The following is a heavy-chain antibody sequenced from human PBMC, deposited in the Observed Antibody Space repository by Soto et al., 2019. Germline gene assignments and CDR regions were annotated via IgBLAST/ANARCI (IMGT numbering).Heavy chain of an antibody. V-gene: IGHV1-3*01. CDR3: ATAKYYYDSSGYYLYFDY. D-gene: IGHD3-22*01. J-gene: IGHJ4*02. Sequence: ASVKVSCKASGYTFTSYAMHWVRQAPGQRLEWMGWINAGDGNTNYAQKFQGRVTMTEDTSTDTAYMELSSLRSEDTAVYYCATAKYYYDSSGYYLYFDYWGQGTLVTVSS. CDR2: INAGDGNT. CDR1: GYTFTSYA.